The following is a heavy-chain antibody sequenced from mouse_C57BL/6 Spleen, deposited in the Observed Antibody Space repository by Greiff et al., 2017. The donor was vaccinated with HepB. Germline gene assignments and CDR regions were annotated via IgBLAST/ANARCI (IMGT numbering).Heavy chain of an antibody. D-gene: IGHD1-1*01. Sequence: VKLVESGAELAKPGASVKLSCKASGYTFTSYWMHWVKQRPGQGLEWIGYINPSSGYTKYNQKFKDKATLTADKSSSTAYMQLSSLTYEDSAVYYCARTTVVDGYAMDYWGQGTSVTVSS. CDR1: GYTFTSYW. CDR3: ARTTVVDGYAMDY. CDR2: INPSSGYT. J-gene: IGHJ4*01. V-gene: IGHV1-7*01.